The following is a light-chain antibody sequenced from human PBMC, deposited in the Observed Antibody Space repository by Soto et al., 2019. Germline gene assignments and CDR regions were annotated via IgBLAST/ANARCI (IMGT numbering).Light chain of an antibody. CDR1: QSVSTF. V-gene: IGKV3-20*01. Sequence: EIVLTQSPGTLSFSPGEGSTLSFRASQSVSTFLAWYQQKPGQPPRLLIYGASSRATGIPDRFSGSGSGTDFTLTISRLEPEDFAVYYCQQYGSSWTFGQGTKV. J-gene: IGKJ1*01. CDR3: QQYGSSWT. CDR2: GAS.